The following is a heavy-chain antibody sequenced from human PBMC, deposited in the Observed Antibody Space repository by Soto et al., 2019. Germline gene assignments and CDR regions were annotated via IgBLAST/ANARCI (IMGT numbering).Heavy chain of an antibody. CDR1: GGSISSGGYY. CDR3: ARDQRGTYYGSWSYYILGYGMDV. CDR2: IYYSGST. D-gene: IGHD3-10*01. Sequence: SETLSLTCTVSGGSISSGGYYWSWIRQHPGKGLEWIGYIYYSGSTYYNPSLKSRVTISVDTSKNQFSLKLSSVTAADTAVYYCARDQRGTYYGSWSYYILGYGMDVWGQGTTVTVSS. V-gene: IGHV4-31*03. J-gene: IGHJ6*02.